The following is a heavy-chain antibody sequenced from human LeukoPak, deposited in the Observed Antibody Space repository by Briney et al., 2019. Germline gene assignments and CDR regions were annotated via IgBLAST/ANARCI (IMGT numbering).Heavy chain of an antibody. CDR2: TKRKSDGGTP. J-gene: IGHJ4*02. CDR3: ATEQGYIYYFDY. CDR1: GFAFNNAW. Sequence: PGGSLRLSCAASGFAFNNAWMSRVRQAPGKGLEWVGRTKRKSDGGTPDYAAPVEGRFTISRDDSKNTLYLQMSSLKTEDTAVYYCATEQGYIYYFDYWGQRTLVTVSS. V-gene: IGHV3-15*01. D-gene: IGHD6-13*01.